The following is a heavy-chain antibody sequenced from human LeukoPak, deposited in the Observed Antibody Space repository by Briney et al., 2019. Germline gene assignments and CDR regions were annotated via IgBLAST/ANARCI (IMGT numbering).Heavy chain of an antibody. D-gene: IGHD1-26*01. V-gene: IGHV4-34*01. CDR1: GGSFSGYY. CDR3: ARLGGSYRLPDY. J-gene: IGHJ4*02. CDR2: INHSGST. Sequence: SETLSLTCAVYGGSFSGYYWSWIRQPPGKGLEWIGEINHSGSTNYNPSLKSRVTISVDTSKNQFSLKLSSVTAADTAVYYCARLGGSYRLPDYWGQGTLVTVSS.